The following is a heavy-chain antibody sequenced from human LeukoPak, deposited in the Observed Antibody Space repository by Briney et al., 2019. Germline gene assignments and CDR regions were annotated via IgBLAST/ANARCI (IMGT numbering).Heavy chain of an antibody. Sequence: KPAETLSLTCAVYGGSFRGYYWSWIRQPPGKGLEWIGYIYYSGSTYYNPSLKSRVTISVDTSKNQFSLKLSSVTAADTAVYYCARAAYDILTGYYNVGWYFDLWGRGTLVTVSS. J-gene: IGHJ2*01. D-gene: IGHD3-9*01. V-gene: IGHV4-59*06. CDR1: GGSFRGYY. CDR3: ARAAYDILTGYYNVGWYFDL. CDR2: IYYSGST.